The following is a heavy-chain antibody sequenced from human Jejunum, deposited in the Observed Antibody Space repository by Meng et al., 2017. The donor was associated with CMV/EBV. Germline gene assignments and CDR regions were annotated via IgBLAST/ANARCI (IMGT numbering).Heavy chain of an antibody. CDR1: GYTFTSNS. V-gene: IGHV7-4-1*02. J-gene: IGHJ4*02. Sequence: CKASGYTFTSNSLIWVRQAPGQGPEWMGWINANTGNPTYARDFTGRFVFSLDTSVSTAYLQISSLKAEDTAVYYCARDGLNERYFDYWGQGTLVTVSS. CDR3: ARDGLNERYFDY. CDR2: INANTGNP.